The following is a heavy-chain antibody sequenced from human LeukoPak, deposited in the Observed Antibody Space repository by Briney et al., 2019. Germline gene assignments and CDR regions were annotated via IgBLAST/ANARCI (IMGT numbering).Heavy chain of an antibody. D-gene: IGHD6-13*01. CDR3: AGVGTGYSNMFDY. J-gene: IGHJ4*02. V-gene: IGHV3-21*01. CDR1: GFTFSGYS. Sequence: SGGSLRLSCAASGFTFSGYSMNWVRQAPGKGLEWVSSISSSSSYIYYADSVKGRFTISRDNAKNSLYLQMNSLRAEDTAVYYCAGVGTGYSNMFDYWGQGTLVTVSS. CDR2: ISSSSSYI.